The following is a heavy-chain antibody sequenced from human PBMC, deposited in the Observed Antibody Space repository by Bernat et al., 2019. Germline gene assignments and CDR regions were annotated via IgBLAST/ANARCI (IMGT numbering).Heavy chain of an antibody. D-gene: IGHD6-19*01. Sequence: QVQLVESGGGVVQPGRSLRLSCAASGFSFNSYGMHWVRQPPGKGLEWVANIWYDGSNKYYADSVKCRFTISRDNSKNTLYLQMNSLRAGDTAVYYCAKEQGGAVAGNWFDPWGQGTLVTVSS. J-gene: IGHJ5*02. V-gene: IGHV3-33*06. CDR2: IWYDGSNK. CDR1: GFSFNSYG. CDR3: AKEQGGAVAGNWFDP.